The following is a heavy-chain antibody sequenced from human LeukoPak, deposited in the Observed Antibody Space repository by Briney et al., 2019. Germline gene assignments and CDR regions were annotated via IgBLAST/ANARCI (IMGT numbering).Heavy chain of an antibody. J-gene: IGHJ4*02. Sequence: GGSLRLSCAASGFTFSSYVVTWVRQAPGRGLEWVSAISGSGGSTFYADSVKGRFTISRDNSKNTLYLQMNSLRADDTAVYYCAKRGFGYYFDYWGQGTLVTVSS. D-gene: IGHD3-10*01. CDR1: GFTFSSYV. V-gene: IGHV3-23*01. CDR2: ISGSGGST. CDR3: AKRGFGYYFDY.